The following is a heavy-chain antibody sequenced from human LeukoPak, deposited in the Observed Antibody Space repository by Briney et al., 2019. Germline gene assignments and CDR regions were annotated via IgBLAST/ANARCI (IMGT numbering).Heavy chain of an antibody. V-gene: IGHV1-24*01. CDR1: GYTLTELS. CDR2: FDPEDGET. Sequence: GASVKVSCKVSGYTLTELSMHRVRQAPGKGLVWMGGFDPEDGETIYAQKFQGRVTMTEDTSTDTAYMELSSLRSEDTAVYYCATSSLSSSSVLFQNHWGQGTLVTVSS. CDR3: ATSSLSSSSVLFQNH. J-gene: IGHJ5*02. D-gene: IGHD6-6*01.